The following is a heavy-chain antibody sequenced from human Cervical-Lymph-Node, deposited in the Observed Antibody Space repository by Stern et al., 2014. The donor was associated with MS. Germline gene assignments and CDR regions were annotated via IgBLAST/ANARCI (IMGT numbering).Heavy chain of an antibody. CDR2: IYPGDSDT. CDR3: ARGGVSFDTGLVAFDY. D-gene: IGHD2-15*01. J-gene: IGHJ4*02. V-gene: IGHV5-51*01. Sequence: VQLVESGAEVKKPGESLKISCKASGYSFTRYWIGWVRQLPGKGLEWMGIIYPGDSDTRYSASFQGRVTISADKSINTAYLQWGSLEASDSATYYCARGGVSFDTGLVAFDYWGQGTLVTVSS. CDR1: GYSFTRYW.